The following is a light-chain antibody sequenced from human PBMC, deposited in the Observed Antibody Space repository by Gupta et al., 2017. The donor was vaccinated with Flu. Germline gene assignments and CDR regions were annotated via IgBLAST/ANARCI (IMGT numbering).Light chain of an antibody. V-gene: IGLV1-40*01. Sequence: QSVLTQPPSVPGAPGQRVTISCTGSNSNIGAGYDVHGYQQLPGTAPKLLIYGNSNRPSGVPDRFSGSKSGTSASLAITGLQAEDEADYYCQSYDSSLSAWVFGGGTKLTVL. CDR3: QSYDSSLSAWV. CDR1: NSNIGAGYD. CDR2: GNS. J-gene: IGLJ3*02.